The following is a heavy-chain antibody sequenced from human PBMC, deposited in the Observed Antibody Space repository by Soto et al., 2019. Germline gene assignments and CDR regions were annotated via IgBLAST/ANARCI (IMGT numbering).Heavy chain of an antibody. D-gene: IGHD2-8*01. CDR1: GFTFRKYA. V-gene: IGHV3-23*01. CDR2: ISDSDDDT. J-gene: IGHJ4*02. CDR3: AKDGGVSARYFDT. Sequence: EVQLLESGGGLGQPGGSLRLSCTASGFTFRKYAMSWVRQAPGKGLEWISGISDSDDDTYYADSVRGRFTISRDTSKNTRYLQMNSLRGDDTAVYYCAKDGGVSARYFDTWGQGTRVTVSS.